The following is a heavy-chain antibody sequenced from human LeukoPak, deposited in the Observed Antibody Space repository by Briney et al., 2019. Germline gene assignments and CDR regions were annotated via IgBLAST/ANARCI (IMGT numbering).Heavy chain of an antibody. Sequence: SETLSLTCAVYGGSFSGYYWSWIRQPPGKGLEWIGEINHSGSTNYNPSLKSRVTISVDTSKNQFSLKLSSVTAADTAVYYCARGEREDQNCSSTSCYTNWFGPWGQGTLVTVSS. CDR2: INHSGST. J-gene: IGHJ5*02. D-gene: IGHD2-2*02. V-gene: IGHV4-34*01. CDR3: ARGEREDQNCSSTSCYTNWFGP. CDR1: GGSFSGYY.